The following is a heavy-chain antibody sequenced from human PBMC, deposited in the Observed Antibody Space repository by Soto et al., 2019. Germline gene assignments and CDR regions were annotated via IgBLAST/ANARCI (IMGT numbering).Heavy chain of an antibody. V-gene: IGHV1-69*12. Sequence: QVQLVQSGAEVKKPGSSVKVSCKASGGTFSSYAISWVRQAPGQGLEWMGGIIPIFGTANYAQKFQGRVTITADESTSTAYMELSSLRSEDTAVYYFARERDPYCSGGSCYSSRYFDYWGQGTLVTVSS. D-gene: IGHD2-15*01. J-gene: IGHJ4*02. CDR2: IIPIFGTA. CDR1: GGTFSSYA. CDR3: ARERDPYCSGGSCYSSRYFDY.